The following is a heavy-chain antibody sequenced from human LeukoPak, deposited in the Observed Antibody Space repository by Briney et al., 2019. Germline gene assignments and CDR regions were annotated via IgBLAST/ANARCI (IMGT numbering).Heavy chain of an antibody. CDR2: ISYDGSNK. J-gene: IGHJ4*02. D-gene: IGHD3-22*01. V-gene: IGHV3-30-3*01. CDR1: GFTFSSYA. CDR3: ASDYYDSSGYSEPYDY. Sequence: GRSLRLSCAASGFTFSSYAMHWVRQAPGKGLEWVAVISYDGSNKYYADSVKSRFTISRDNSKNTLYLQMNSLRAEDTAVYYCASDYYDSSGYSEPYDYWGQGTLVTVSS.